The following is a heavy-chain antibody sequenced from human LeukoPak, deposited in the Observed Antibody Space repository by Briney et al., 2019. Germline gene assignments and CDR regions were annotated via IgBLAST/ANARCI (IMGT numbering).Heavy chain of an antibody. CDR1: GGSISSGDYY. J-gene: IGHJ4*02. D-gene: IGHD2-15*01. CDR2: IYYSGST. CDR3: ARASWRGSCYG. Sequence: SETLCLTCTVSGGSISSGDYYWSWIRQPPGKGLEWIGYIYYSGSTYYNPSLKSRVTISVDTSKNQFSLKLSSVTAADTAVYYCARASWRGSCYGWGQGTLVTVSS. V-gene: IGHV4-30-4*01.